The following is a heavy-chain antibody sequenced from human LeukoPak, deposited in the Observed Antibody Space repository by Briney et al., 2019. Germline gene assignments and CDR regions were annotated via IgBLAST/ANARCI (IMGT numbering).Heavy chain of an antibody. CDR3: AIVGYSGYHPTFDI. V-gene: IGHV3-33*01. D-gene: IGHD5-12*01. J-gene: IGHJ3*02. Sequence: GGSLRLSCAASGFTFSSYGMHWVRQAPGKGLEWVSAIWNNGSNKYYADSVKGRFTISRDNSKNTLYLQMNSLIAEDTAVYYCAIVGYSGYHPTFDIWGQGTMVTVSS. CDR2: IWNNGSNK. CDR1: GFTFSSYG.